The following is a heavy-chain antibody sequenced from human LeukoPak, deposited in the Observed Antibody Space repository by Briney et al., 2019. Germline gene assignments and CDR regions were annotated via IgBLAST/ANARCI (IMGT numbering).Heavy chain of an antibody. CDR2: INPSGGST. CDR1: GYTFTSYY. CDR3: ARDGFYGSGSYWSYYYYMDV. D-gene: IGHD3-10*01. Sequence: ASVKVSCKASGYTFTSYYMHWVRQAPGQGLEWMGIINPSGGSTSYAQKFQGRVTMTRDMPTSTVYMELSSLRSEDTAVYYCARDGFYGSGSYWSYYYYMDVWGKGTTVTVSS. V-gene: IGHV1-46*01. J-gene: IGHJ6*03.